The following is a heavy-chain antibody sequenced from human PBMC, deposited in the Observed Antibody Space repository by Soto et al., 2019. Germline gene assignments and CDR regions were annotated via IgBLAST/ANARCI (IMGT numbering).Heavy chain of an antibody. CDR2: ISAYNGNT. CDR1: GYTFTSYG. Sequence: ASVKVSCKASGYTFTSYGISWVRQAPGQGLEWMGWISAYNGNTNYAQKLQGRVTMTTDTSTSTAYMGLRSLRSDDTAVYYCARVRIQLWFEGYGMDVWGQGTTVTVSS. D-gene: IGHD5-18*01. CDR3: ARVRIQLWFEGYGMDV. V-gene: IGHV1-18*04. J-gene: IGHJ6*02.